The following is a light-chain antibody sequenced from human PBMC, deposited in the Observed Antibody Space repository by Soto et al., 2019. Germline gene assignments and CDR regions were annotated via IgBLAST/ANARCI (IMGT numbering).Light chain of an antibody. CDR2: AAS. J-gene: IGKJ5*01. Sequence: AIRMTPSPFSFSASTVDRVTITCRASQGISSYLAWYQQKPGKAPKLLIYAASTLQSGVPSRFSGSGSGTDFTLTISCLQSEDFATYYCQQYYSYPRVTFGQGTRLEIK. V-gene: IGKV1-8*01. CDR1: QGISSY. CDR3: QQYYSYPRVT.